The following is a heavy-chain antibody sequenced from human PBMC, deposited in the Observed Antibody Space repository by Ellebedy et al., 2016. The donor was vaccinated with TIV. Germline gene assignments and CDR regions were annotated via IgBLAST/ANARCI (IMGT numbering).Heavy chain of an antibody. J-gene: IGHJ4*02. D-gene: IGHD2-21*01. Sequence: MPSETLSLTCTVSGGSISSGDYYRSWIRQPPGKGLEWIGCIYYSGSTHYNPSLKSRVTLSLDTSKNQFSLKLSSVTAADTAVYYCARVVSAYRRFDYWGQGTLVTVSS. CDR1: GGSISSGDYY. CDR3: ARVVSAYRRFDY. V-gene: IGHV4-30-4*01. CDR2: IYYSGST.